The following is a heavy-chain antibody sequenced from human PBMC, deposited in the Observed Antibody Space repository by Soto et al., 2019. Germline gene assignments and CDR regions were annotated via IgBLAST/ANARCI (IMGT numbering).Heavy chain of an antibody. CDR2: INAGNGNI. D-gene: IGHD5-12*01. CDR1: GYTFTNYA. J-gene: IGHJ4*02. CDR3: ARVSGYYLPDY. V-gene: IGHV1-3*05. Sequence: QVQLVQSGAEEKKPGASVKVSCKASGYTFTNYAMHWVRQAPGQRLEWMGWINAGNGNIKYSQKFQGRVTITRDTAASTAYIELSSMRSEDTAVYYCARVSGYYLPDYWGQGTLVTVSS.